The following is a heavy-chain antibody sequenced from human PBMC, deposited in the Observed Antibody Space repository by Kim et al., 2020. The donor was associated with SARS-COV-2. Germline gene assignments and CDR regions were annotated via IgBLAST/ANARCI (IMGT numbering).Heavy chain of an antibody. D-gene: IGHD2-21*02. Sequence: YAGSVRGRVTISRNNRKNSLYLYMSSLTPEDTALYYCAKADCGLDCYISDFWGQGTLVTVSS. CDR3: AKADCGLDCYISDF. V-gene: IGHV3-43*01. J-gene: IGHJ4*02.